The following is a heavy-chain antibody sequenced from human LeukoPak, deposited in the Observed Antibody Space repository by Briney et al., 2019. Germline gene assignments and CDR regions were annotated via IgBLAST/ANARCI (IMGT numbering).Heavy chain of an antibody. Sequence: PGVSLRLSCAASGFTFSNYAMSWVRQAPGKGLEWVSGISGSGGSTYYADSVEGRFTISRDNSKNTLYLQMNSLRAEDTAVYYCARSGSFSPTYYFDCWGQGTLVTVSS. CDR3: ARSGSFSPTYYFDC. V-gene: IGHV3-23*01. J-gene: IGHJ4*02. CDR1: GFTFSNYA. CDR2: ISGSGGST. D-gene: IGHD1-26*01.